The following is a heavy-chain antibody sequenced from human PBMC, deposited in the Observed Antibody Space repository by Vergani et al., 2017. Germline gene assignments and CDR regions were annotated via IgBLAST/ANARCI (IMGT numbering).Heavy chain of an antibody. CDR2: IYYSGST. V-gene: IGHV4-39*02. J-gene: IGHJ6*03. CDR1: GGSVNSNNYY. CDR3: AKGGVGADTRYYYMDV. D-gene: IGHD2-15*01. Sequence: QLQLHESGPGLVKPSETLSLTCIVSGGSVNSNNYYWGWLRQPPGKGLEWIGSIYYSGSTYYSPSLESRVTISVDTSKNQFSLKLNSVTAADTAVYYCAKGGVGADTRYYYMDVWGKGTTVTVSS.